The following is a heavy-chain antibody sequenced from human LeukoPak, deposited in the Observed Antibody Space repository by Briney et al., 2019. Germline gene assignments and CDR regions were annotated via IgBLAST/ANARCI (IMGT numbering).Heavy chain of an antibody. CDR3: ARDQYDTWSRRGNFDS. CDR2: IKSKTDGGTT. D-gene: IGHD3/OR15-3a*01. Sequence: PGGSLRLSCAASGFTFSNAWMNWVRQAPGKGLEWVGRIKSKTDGGTTDYAAPVKGRFTISRDDSKNTLYLQMNSLKTEDTAVFYCARDQYDTWSRRGNFDSWGQGTLVIVSS. J-gene: IGHJ4*02. CDR1: GFTFSNAW. V-gene: IGHV3-15*07.